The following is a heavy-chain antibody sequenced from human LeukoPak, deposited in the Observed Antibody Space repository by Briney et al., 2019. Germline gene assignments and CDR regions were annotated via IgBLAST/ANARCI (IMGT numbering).Heavy chain of an antibody. CDR2: IYYSGST. CDR1: GGSISSYY. Sequence: SETLSLTCTVSGGSISSYYWSWIRQPPGKGLERIGYIYYSGSTNYNPSLKSRVTISVDTSKNQFSLKLSSVTAADTAVYYCARGGSGYYIDYWGQGTLVTVSS. V-gene: IGHV4-59*01. D-gene: IGHD3-22*01. J-gene: IGHJ4*02. CDR3: ARGGSGYYIDY.